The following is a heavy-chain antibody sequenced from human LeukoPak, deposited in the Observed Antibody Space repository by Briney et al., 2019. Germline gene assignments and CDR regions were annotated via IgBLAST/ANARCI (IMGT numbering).Heavy chain of an antibody. Sequence: GASVKVSCKASGYTFTSYGISWVRQAPGQELEWMGWISAYNGNTNYAQKLQGRVTMTTDTSTSTAYMELRSLRSDDTAVYYCARVLDPYYDISTGYHISYNWFDPWGQGTLVTVSS. CDR2: ISAYNGNT. CDR3: ARVLDPYYDISTGYHISYNWFDP. D-gene: IGHD3-9*01. J-gene: IGHJ5*02. CDR1: GYTFTSYG. V-gene: IGHV1-18*01.